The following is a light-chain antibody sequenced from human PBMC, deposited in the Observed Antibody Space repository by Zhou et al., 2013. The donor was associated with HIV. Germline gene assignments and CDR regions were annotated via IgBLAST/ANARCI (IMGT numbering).Light chain of an antibody. CDR3: QQYGTSQT. V-gene: IGKV3-20*01. CDR2: GGT. CDR1: QSVSSSP. Sequence: EIVLTQSPGTLSLSPGERATLSCRASQSVSSSPVAWYQQKPGQAPRLLIYGGTSRATGIPDRFSGSGSGTDFTLTISRLEPEDFAVYYCQQYGTSQTFGQGTKLEIK. J-gene: IGKJ2*01.